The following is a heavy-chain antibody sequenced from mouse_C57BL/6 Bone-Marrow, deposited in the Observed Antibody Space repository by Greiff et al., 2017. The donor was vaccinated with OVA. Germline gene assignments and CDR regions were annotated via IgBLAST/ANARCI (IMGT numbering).Heavy chain of an antibody. CDR1: GFSFNTYA. Sequence: EVMLVESGGGLVQPKGSLKLSCAASGFSFNTYAMNWVRQAPGKGLEWVARIRSKSNNYATYYAASVKDRFTISRDDSESMLYLQMNNLKTEDTAMYYCVRHDVYWYFDVWGTGTTVTVSS. V-gene: IGHV10-1*01. D-gene: IGHD2-3*01. J-gene: IGHJ1*03. CDR2: IRSKSNNYAT. CDR3: VRHDVYWYFDV.